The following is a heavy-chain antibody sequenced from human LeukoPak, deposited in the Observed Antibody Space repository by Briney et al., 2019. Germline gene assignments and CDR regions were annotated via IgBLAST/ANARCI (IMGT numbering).Heavy chain of an antibody. Sequence: GGSLRLSCAASGFTFSSYGMHWVRQAPGKGLEWVAVISYDGSNKYYADSVKGRFTISRDNSKNTLYLQMNSLRAEDTAVYYCAKVAVAPRRDSDYWGQGTLVTVSS. CDR1: GFTFSSYG. J-gene: IGHJ4*02. V-gene: IGHV3-30*18. CDR2: ISYDGSNK. CDR3: AKVAVAPRRDSDY. D-gene: IGHD6-19*01.